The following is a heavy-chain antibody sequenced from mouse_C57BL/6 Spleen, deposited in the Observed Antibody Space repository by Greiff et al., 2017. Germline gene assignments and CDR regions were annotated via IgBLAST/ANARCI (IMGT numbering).Heavy chain of an antibody. CDR3: ARHEDTTVYYFDY. CDR1: GFTFSSYG. Sequence: EVKLVESGGDLVKPGGSLKLSCAASGFTFSSYGMSWVRQTPDKRLEWVATISSGGSYTYYPDSVKGRCTISRDNAKNTLYLQLSSLKSEDTAVYYCARHEDTTVYYFDYWGQGTTLTVSS. J-gene: IGHJ2*01. CDR2: ISSGGSYT. D-gene: IGHD1-1*01. V-gene: IGHV5-6*01.